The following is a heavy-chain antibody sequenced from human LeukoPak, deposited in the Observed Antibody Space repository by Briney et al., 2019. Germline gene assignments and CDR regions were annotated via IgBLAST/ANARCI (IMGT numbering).Heavy chain of an antibody. D-gene: IGHD3-22*01. Sequence: PGGSLRLSCAASGFTFSSYAMSWVRQAPGKGLEWVSAISGSGGSTYYADSVKGRFTISRDNSKNTLYLQMNSLRAEDTAVYYCAKDLIKVGITMIVVVTSPFDYWGQGTLVTVSS. CDR2: ISGSGGST. CDR1: GFTFSSYA. J-gene: IGHJ4*02. CDR3: AKDLIKVGITMIVVVTSPFDY. V-gene: IGHV3-23*01.